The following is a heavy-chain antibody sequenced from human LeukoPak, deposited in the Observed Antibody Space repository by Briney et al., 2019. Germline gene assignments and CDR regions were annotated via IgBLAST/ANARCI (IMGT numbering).Heavy chain of an antibody. CDR3: AKADYDHVWGSYRPFRY. D-gene: IGHD3-16*02. CDR2: ISGSGGST. CDR1: GFTFSSYA. J-gene: IGHJ4*02. V-gene: IGHV3-23*01. Sequence: GGSLRLSCAASGFTFSSYAMSWVRQAPGKGLEWVSAISGSGGSTYYADSVKGRFTISRDNSKNTLYLQMNSLRAEDTAVYYCAKADYDHVWGSYRPFRYWGQGTLVTVSS.